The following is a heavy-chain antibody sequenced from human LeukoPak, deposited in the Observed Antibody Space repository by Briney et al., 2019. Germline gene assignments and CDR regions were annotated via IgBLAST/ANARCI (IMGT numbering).Heavy chain of an antibody. V-gene: IGHV3-48*03. CDR2: ISSSGSTI. D-gene: IGHD5/OR15-5a*01. CDR1: EFTFSSYE. Sequence: PGGSLRLSCAASEFTFSSYEMNWIRQAPGKGVEWVSYISSSGSTIYYADSVKGRFTISRDNAKNSLYLQMNSLRAEDTALYYCARDRFRVPIDHWGQGTLVTVSS. CDR3: ARDRFRVPIDH. J-gene: IGHJ4*02.